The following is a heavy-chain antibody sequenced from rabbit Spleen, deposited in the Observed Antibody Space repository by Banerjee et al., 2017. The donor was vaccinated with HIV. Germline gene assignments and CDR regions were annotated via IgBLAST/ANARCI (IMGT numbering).Heavy chain of an antibody. CDR2: IVAGGSGST. CDR3: ARGASSSGYYNL. CDR1: GFSFSSGYY. Sequence: QSLEESGGDLVKPGASLTLTCTASGFSFSSGYYMCWVRQAPGKGLEWIACIVAGGSGSTYYASWAKGRFSISKTSSTTVTLQMTSLTAADTATYFCARGASSSGYYNLWGPGTLVTVS. V-gene: IGHV1S40*01. J-gene: IGHJ4*01. D-gene: IGHD1-1*01.